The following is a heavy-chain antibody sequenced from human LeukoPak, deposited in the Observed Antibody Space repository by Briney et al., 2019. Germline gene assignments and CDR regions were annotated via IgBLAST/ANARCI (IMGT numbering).Heavy chain of an antibody. J-gene: IGHJ4*02. Sequence: AGGSLRLSCAASGFTFRSYAMSWVRQAPGKGLEWVSTISTSGGNTYYADSVKGRFTISRDNSKNTLYLQMNSLRAEDTAVYYCAKDTYYYDSSGYYGGQGTLVTVSS. D-gene: IGHD3-22*01. CDR2: ISTSGGNT. V-gene: IGHV3-23*01. CDR1: GFTFRSYA. CDR3: AKDTYYYDSSGYY.